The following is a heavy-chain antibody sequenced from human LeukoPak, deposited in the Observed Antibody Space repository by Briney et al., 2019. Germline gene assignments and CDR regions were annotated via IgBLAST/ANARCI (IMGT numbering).Heavy chain of an antibody. CDR2: ISSNGGST. CDR3: VKDSGSGSYFDY. J-gene: IGHJ4*02. CDR1: GFTFSSYA. V-gene: IGHV3-64D*06. D-gene: IGHD3-10*01. Sequence: GGSLRLSCAASGFTFSSYAMHWVRQAPGKGLEYVSAISSNGGSTYYADSVKGRFTISRDNSRNTLHLQMSSLRVEDTAVYYCVKDSGSGSYFDYWGQGTLVTVSS.